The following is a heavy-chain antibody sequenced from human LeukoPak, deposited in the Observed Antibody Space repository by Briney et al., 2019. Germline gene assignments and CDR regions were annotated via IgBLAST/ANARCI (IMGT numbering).Heavy chain of an antibody. CDR2: INHSGST. Sequence: SETLSLTCAVYGGSFSGYYWSWIRQPPGKGLEWIGEINHSGSTNYNPSLKSRVTISVDTSKNKFSLKLSSVTAADTAVYYCARSGSMGYDSSGIPGFDYWGQGTLVTVSS. CDR3: ARSGSMGYDSSGIPGFDY. V-gene: IGHV4-34*01. J-gene: IGHJ4*02. D-gene: IGHD3-22*01. CDR1: GGSFSGYY.